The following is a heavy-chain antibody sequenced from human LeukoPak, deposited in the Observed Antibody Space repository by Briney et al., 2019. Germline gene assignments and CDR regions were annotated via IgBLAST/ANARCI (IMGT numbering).Heavy chain of an antibody. V-gene: IGHV4-30-4*01. J-gene: IGHJ4*02. CDR1: GGSISSGDYY. Sequence: PSQTLSLTCTVSGGSISSGDYYWSWIRQPPGKGLEWIGEINHSGSTNYNPSLKSRVTISVDTSKNQFSLKLSSVTAADTAVYYCAKGRGKLRFLEWLLSTWGQGTLVTVSS. CDR2: INHSGST. D-gene: IGHD3-3*01. CDR3: AKGRGKLRFLEWLLST.